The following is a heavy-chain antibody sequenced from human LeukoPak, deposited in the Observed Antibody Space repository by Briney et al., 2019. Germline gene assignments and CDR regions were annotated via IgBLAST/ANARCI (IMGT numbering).Heavy chain of an antibody. V-gene: IGHV3-30*02. CDR2: IRKDGINT. D-gene: IGHD6-13*01. CDR3: AKDRAGNSWNFDY. CDR1: GFSFSDYG. Sequence: GGSLRLSCAASGFSFSDYGMHWVRQAPGKGLEWVAFIRKDGINTNYIDSVKGRFTISRDTSNKMVYLQMNSLRTEDMAVYYCAKDRAGNSWNFDYWGQGTLVAVSS. J-gene: IGHJ4*02.